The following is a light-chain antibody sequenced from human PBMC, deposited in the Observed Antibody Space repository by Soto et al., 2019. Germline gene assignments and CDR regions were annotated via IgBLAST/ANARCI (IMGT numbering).Light chain of an antibody. V-gene: IGKV1-5*03. CDR3: QQYNDYSWT. CDR2: KAS. J-gene: IGKJ1*01. Sequence: DIQMTQSPSTLSASAGYRVTITCRASQSIIAWLAWYQHKPGKAPRLLIYKASSLESGVPSRFSGSGSGTEFTLTINSLQPDDVETYYCQQYNDYSWTFGQGTKVDIK. CDR1: QSIIAW.